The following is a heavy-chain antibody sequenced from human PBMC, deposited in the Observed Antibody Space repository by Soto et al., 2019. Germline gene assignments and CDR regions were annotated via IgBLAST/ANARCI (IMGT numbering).Heavy chain of an antibody. Sequence: PGGSLRLSCAASGFTFSSYWMHWVRQAPGKGLVWVSRMNEDGGTTDYADSVKGRFTISRDNAKNTLYLQMNSLRVEDTAVYYCASDLSGRAEVWGQGTTVTV. V-gene: IGHV3-74*01. CDR1: GFTFSSYW. J-gene: IGHJ6*02. D-gene: IGHD3-10*01. CDR3: ASDLSGRAEV. CDR2: MNEDGGTT.